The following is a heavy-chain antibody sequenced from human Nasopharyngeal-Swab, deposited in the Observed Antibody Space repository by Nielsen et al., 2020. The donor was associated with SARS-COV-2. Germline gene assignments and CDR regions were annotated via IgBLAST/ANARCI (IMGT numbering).Heavy chain of an antibody. CDR1: GFTFSSYW. Sequence: GESLKISCAASGFTFSSYWMNWVRQAPGKGLEWVANIKQDGSEKPYVDSVRGRFTISRDNAKNSVYLQMNSLRAEETAVYYCARGHNWSFDYWGQGTLVTVSA. V-gene: IGHV3-7*04. J-gene: IGHJ4*02. D-gene: IGHD1-1*01. CDR2: IKQDGSEK. CDR3: ARGHNWSFDY.